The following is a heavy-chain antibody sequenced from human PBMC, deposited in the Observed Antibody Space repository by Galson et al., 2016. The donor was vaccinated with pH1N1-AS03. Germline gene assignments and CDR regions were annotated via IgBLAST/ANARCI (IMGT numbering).Heavy chain of an antibody. CDR3: ARGSLVRGVIMPSDY. V-gene: IGHV3-30*04. CDR1: GFTFSSYT. J-gene: IGHJ4*02. Sequence: SLRLSCAASGFTFSSYTMHWVRQAPGKGLEWVTLISYDGTEKRYADSVKGRFTISRDNSQNTLYLQVDSLRAEDTAVYYCARGSLVRGVIMPSDYWGKGTLVTVSS. CDR2: ISYDGTEK. D-gene: IGHD3-10*01.